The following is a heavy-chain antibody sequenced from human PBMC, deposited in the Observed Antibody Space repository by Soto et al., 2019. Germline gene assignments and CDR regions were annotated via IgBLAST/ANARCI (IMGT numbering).Heavy chain of an antibody. Sequence: QVQLVQSGAEVKKPGYSVKVSCKASGGTFSSYAISWVRQAPGQGLEWMGGIIPIFGTANYAQKFQGRVTITADESTRTGYMVLSSLRSEYTAVYDCARDRRSSSWTPRHDYGMEVWGQGTTVTVYS. V-gene: IGHV1-69*01. CDR2: IIPIFGTA. CDR3: ARDRRSSSWTPRHDYGMEV. J-gene: IGHJ6*02. D-gene: IGHD6-13*01. CDR1: GGTFSSYA.